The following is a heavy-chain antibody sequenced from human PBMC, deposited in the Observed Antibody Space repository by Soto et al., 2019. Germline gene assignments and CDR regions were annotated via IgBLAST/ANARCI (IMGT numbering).Heavy chain of an antibody. CDR3: ARGTRDGYNYFDY. V-gene: IGHV3-74*01. D-gene: IGHD5-12*01. J-gene: IGHJ4*02. CDR2: INSDGSST. CDR1: GFHFDNYA. Sequence: GGSLRLSCAASGFHFDNYAMHWVRQAPGKGLVWVSRINSDGSSTSYADSVKGRFTISRDNAKNTLYLQMNSLRAEDTAVYYCARGTRDGYNYFDYWGQGTLVTVSS.